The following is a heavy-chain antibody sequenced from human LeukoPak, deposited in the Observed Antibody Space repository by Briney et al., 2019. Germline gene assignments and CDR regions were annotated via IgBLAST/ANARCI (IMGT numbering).Heavy chain of an antibody. D-gene: IGHD2/OR15-2a*01. CDR2: IYYSGST. Sequence: SETLSLTCTVSGGSISSTRYYWGWIRQPPGKGLEWIGYIYYSGSTNYNPSLKSRVTISVDTSKNQFSLKLSSVTAADTAVYYCARYFSGTPDYWGQGTLVTVSS. J-gene: IGHJ4*02. V-gene: IGHV4-61*05. CDR1: GGSISSTRYY. CDR3: ARYFSGTPDY.